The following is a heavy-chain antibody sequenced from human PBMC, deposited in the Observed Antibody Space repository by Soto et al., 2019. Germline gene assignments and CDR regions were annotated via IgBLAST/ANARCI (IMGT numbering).Heavy chain of an antibody. CDR3: ARDRNYYYDSSGYYDY. Sequence: GGSLRLSCAASGFTFSSYGMHWVRQAPSKGLEWVAVIWYDGSNKYYADSVKGRFTISRDNSKNTLYLQMNSLRAEDTAVYYCARDRNYYYDSSGYYDYWGQGTLVTVSS. CDR1: GFTFSSYG. CDR2: IWYDGSNK. V-gene: IGHV3-33*01. J-gene: IGHJ4*02. D-gene: IGHD3-22*01.